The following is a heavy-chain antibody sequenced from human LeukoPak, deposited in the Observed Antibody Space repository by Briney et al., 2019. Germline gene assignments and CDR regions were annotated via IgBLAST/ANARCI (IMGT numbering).Heavy chain of an antibody. J-gene: IGHJ4*02. CDR1: GFTFDRFT. CDR3: ARGGSGYSYGKIDS. D-gene: IGHD5-18*01. V-gene: IGHV3-7*01. CDR2: IKQDGSET. Sequence: GGSLRLSCAASGFTFDRFTIHWVRQTPGKGLEWVANIKQDGSETYYVDSVKGRFTISRDNAKNSLYLQMNSLRDEDTAVYYCARGGSGYSYGKIDSWGQGILVTVSS.